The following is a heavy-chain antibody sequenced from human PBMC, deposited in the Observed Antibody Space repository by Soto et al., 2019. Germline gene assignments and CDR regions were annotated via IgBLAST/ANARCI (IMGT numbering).Heavy chain of an antibody. CDR2: IIPILGIA. V-gene: IGHV1-69*04. J-gene: IGHJ2*01. CDR3: ARDMSSSYWYFDL. CDR1: GGTFSSYT. Sequence: SVKVSCKASGGTFSSYTISWVRQAPGQGLEWMGRIIPILGIANYAQKFQGRVTITADKSTSTAYMELSSLRSEDTAVYYCARDMSSSYWYFDLWGRGTLVTVSS. D-gene: IGHD6-6*01.